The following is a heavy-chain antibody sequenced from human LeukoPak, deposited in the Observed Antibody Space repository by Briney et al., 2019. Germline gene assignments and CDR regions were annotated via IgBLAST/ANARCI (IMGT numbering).Heavy chain of an antibody. CDR1: GFTFSSHW. J-gene: IGHJ4*02. Sequence: GGSLRLSCAPSGFTFSSHWMHWVRQAPGKGLVWVSRIKGDGSSTSYADSVKGRLTISRDNAKNTVYLQMNSLRGEDTAVYYCARGIPNSYGKDYWGQGTLVTVSS. CDR3: ARGIPNSYGKDY. D-gene: IGHD3-16*01. V-gene: IGHV3-74*01. CDR2: IKGDGSST.